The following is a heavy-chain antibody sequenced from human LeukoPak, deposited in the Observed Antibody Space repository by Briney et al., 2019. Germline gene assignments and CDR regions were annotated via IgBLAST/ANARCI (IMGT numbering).Heavy chain of an antibody. CDR3: ARDLHYYVAMDV. D-gene: IGHD3-10*02. V-gene: IGHV3-23*01. J-gene: IGHJ6*02. CDR2: TMDDGGRT. CDR1: GFSFSTYA. Sequence: GGSLRLSCAASGFSFSTYAMTWLRQPPGKGLEGGSTTMDDGGRTHYADGVKGRLTKPRDNSKNTLYLQLNSLRAEHTAVYYCARDLHYYVAMDVWGQGTTVTVSS.